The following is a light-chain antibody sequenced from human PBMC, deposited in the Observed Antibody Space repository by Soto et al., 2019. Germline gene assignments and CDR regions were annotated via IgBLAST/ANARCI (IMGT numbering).Light chain of an antibody. V-gene: IGKV1-39*01. Sequence: IQMAIYPSSVRRAVRDTRSMTCRASQDINVYLNWYQQKPGEVPKLLIYSASTLHSGVPSRFTGSGSETDITLTIRSLQPEDFATYYCKHGYDAPYSFGQGTKVDIK. CDR1: QDINVY. CDR2: SAS. CDR3: KHGYDAPYS. J-gene: IGKJ2*03.